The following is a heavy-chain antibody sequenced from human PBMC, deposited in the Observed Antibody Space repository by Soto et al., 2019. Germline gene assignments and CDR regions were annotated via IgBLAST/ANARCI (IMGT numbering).Heavy chain of an antibody. CDR1: GYMLSDYY. Sequence: QVQLAQSGAEVKKPGASVKVSCKASGYMLSDYYLHWVRQAPGQGLEWMGWINPDSGGTKYTQKFQGRVTMTRDTSISTAYMELSELRSNDTAVYYCARKVCDYNFDYWGQGTLVTVSS. CDR2: INPDSGGT. V-gene: IGHV1-2*02. CDR3: ARKVCDYNFDY. J-gene: IGHJ4*02. D-gene: IGHD4-17*01.